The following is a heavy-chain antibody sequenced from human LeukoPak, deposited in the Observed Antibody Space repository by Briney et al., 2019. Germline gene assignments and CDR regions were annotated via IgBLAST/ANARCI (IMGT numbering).Heavy chain of an antibody. J-gene: IGHJ6*02. CDR2: VHDIGST. D-gene: IGHD1-26*01. CDR3: ARVGAYSAARGCYYYYGIDV. V-gene: IGHV4-39*01. CDR1: GASISSGGYY. Sequence: SETLSLTCTVWGASISSGGYYWGWIRQPPGKGLEWIGSVHDIGSTYPTPSLQSRVTLSVDTSKSQFSLKLQSVTAADTTVYYCARVGAYSAARGCYYYYGIDVWGQGTTVTVSS.